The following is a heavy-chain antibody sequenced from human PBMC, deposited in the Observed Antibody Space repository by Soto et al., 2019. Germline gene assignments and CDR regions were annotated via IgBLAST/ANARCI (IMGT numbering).Heavy chain of an antibody. V-gene: IGHV2-70*11. Sequence: GSGPTLVNPTQTLTLTCTFSGFSLSTGGMCVSWIRQPPGKALEWLARIDWDDDKYYSTSLKTRLTISKDTSKNQVVLTMTNMDPVDTATYYCARLYPSSIAARGSVYMDVWGKGTTVTVSS. CDR2: IDWDDDK. J-gene: IGHJ6*03. CDR3: ARLYPSSIAARGSVYMDV. D-gene: IGHD6-6*01. CDR1: GFSLSTGGMC.